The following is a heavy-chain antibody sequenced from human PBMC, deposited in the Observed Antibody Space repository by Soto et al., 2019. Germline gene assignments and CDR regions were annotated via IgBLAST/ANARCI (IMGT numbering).Heavy chain of an antibody. Sequence: EVQLVESGGGLVQPGGSLRLSCEASGFTFSNYWMSWIRQAPGKGLEWVANIRQDGGQKYLVDSVTGRFTISRDNAKNSLYLQMNGLRSEDTAVYYCVSDGSSGWHFDSWGQGTLVTVSS. CDR1: GFTFSNYW. J-gene: IGHJ4*02. D-gene: IGHD6-19*01. CDR2: IRQDGGQK. CDR3: VSDGSSGWHFDS. V-gene: IGHV3-7*01.